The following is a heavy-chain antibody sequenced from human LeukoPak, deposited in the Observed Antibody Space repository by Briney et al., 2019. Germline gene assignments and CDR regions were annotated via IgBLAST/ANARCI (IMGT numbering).Heavy chain of an antibody. D-gene: IGHD2-2*01. CDR1: GGSISRGDYY. J-gene: IGHJ3*02. CDR2: IYYSGST. Sequence: SQTLSLTCTVSGGSISRGDYYWSWIRQPPGKGLEWIGYIYYSGSTYYNPSLKSRVTISVDTSKNQFSLKLSSVTAADTDVYYCARDEVYCSSTSCYSKRDAFDIWGQGTMVTVSS. V-gene: IGHV4-30-4*08. CDR3: ARDEVYCSSTSCYSKRDAFDI.